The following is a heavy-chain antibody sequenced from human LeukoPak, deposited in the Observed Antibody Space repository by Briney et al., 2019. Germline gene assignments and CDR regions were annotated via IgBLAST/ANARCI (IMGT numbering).Heavy chain of an antibody. CDR2: IYYSGST. J-gene: IGHJ3*02. D-gene: IGHD3-3*01. V-gene: IGHV4-59*01. CDR3: ARNDFWSGYDAFDI. Sequence: PSETLSLTCTVSGGSISSYYWSWIRQPPGKGLEWLGYIYYSGSTNYNPSLKSRVTISVDTSKNQFSLRLSSVTAADTAVYYCARNDFWSGYDAFDIWGQGTMVTVSS. CDR1: GGSISSYY.